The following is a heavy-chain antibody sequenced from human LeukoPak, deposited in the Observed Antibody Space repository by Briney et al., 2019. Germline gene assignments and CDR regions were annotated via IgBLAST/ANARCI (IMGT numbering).Heavy chain of an antibody. CDR1: VYTFTGYY. J-gene: IGHJ4*02. CDR2: INPNSGGT. V-gene: IGHV1-2*02. D-gene: IGHD1-26*01. CDR3: ARVLPVGASEG. Sequence: ASVKVSCKASVYTFTGYYMRWVRQAPGQGLEWMGWINPNSGGTNYAQKFQGRVTMTRDTSISTAYMELSRLRSDDTAVYYCARVLPVGASEGWGQGTLVTVSS.